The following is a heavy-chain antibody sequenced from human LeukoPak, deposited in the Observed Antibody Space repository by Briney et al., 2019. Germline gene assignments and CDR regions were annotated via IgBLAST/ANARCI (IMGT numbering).Heavy chain of an antibody. Sequence: SETLSLTCTVSGGSISSYYWSWIRQPPGKGLEWIGYIYYSGSTNYNPSLKSRVTISVDTSKNQFSLKLSSVTAADTAVYYCARERARAFDIWGQGAMVTVSS. CDR2: IYYSGST. J-gene: IGHJ3*02. CDR1: GGSISSYY. V-gene: IGHV4-59*01. CDR3: ARERARAFDI.